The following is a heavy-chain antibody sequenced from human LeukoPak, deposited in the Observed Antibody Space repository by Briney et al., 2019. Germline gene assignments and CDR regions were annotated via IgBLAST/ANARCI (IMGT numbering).Heavy chain of an antibody. Sequence: GGSLRLSCAASAFTFSTYEMNWVRQAPGKGLEWVSYISSSGSTIYYADSVKGRFTISRDNAKNSLYLQMNSLRAEDTAVYYCARDGYSYGSKAFDIWGQGTMVTVSS. CDR2: ISSSGSTI. CDR3: ARDGYSYGSKAFDI. CDR1: AFTFSTYE. V-gene: IGHV3-48*03. J-gene: IGHJ3*02. D-gene: IGHD5-18*01.